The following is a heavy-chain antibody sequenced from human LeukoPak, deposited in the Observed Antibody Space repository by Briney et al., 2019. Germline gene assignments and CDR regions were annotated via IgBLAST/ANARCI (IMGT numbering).Heavy chain of an antibody. J-gene: IGHJ6*02. V-gene: IGHV4-31*03. CDR1: GGSISSGDYY. D-gene: IGHD3-22*01. CDR3: ATDRWRDDSSGYRAMDV. CDR2: IYYSGST. Sequence: SETLSLTCTVSGGSISSGDYYWSWIRQHPGKGLEWIGYIYYSGSTYYNPSLKSRVSISVDTSKNQFSLKLSSVTAADTAVYFCATDRWRDDSSGYRAMDVWGQGTAVTVSS.